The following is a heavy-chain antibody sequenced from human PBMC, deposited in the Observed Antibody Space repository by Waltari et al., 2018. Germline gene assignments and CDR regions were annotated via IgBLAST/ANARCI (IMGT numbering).Heavy chain of an antibody. Sequence: QVQLQESGPGLVKPSQTLSLTSTVSGGSISSGGYYWSWIRQHPGKGLEWIGYIYYSGSTYYNPSLKSRVTISVDTSKNQFSLKLSSVTAADTAVYYCTRGSPMIVVAIDYWGQGTLVTVSS. CDR2: IYYSGST. CDR1: GGSISSGGYY. V-gene: IGHV4-31*03. D-gene: IGHD3-22*01. CDR3: TRGSPMIVVAIDY. J-gene: IGHJ4*02.